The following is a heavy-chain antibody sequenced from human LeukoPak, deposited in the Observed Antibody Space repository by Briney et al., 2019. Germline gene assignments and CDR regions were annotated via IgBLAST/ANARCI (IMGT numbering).Heavy chain of an antibody. CDR1: GNTFTSYY. V-gene: IGHV1-2*02. CDR2: VNPTSGGT. D-gene: IGHD3-22*01. Sequence: GASVKVSCKTSGNTFTSYYMHWVRQAPGQGLEWMGWVNPTSGGTNYAQKFQGRVTMTRDTSISTAYMELSRLRSDDTAVYYCARELNYDSSGYYFDYWGQGTLVTVSS. J-gene: IGHJ4*02. CDR3: ARELNYDSSGYYFDY.